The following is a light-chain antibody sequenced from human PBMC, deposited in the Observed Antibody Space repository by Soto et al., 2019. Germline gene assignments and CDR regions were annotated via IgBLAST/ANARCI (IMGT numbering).Light chain of an antibody. CDR2: GAS. J-gene: IGKJ1*01. Sequence: HLTQSPSSLSASMGDRVTITCRASQGIRRDLGWYQQKPGKAPKLLIYGASHLQSGVPSRFSGSGSGTDFTLTISSLQPEDSATYFCLQDKEYPRTFGQGTKVDIK. CDR3: LQDKEYPRT. V-gene: IGKV1-6*01. CDR1: QGIRRD.